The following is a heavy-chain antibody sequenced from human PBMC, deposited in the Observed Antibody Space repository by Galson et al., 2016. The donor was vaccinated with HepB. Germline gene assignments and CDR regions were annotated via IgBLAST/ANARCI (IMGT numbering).Heavy chain of an antibody. J-gene: IGHJ4*02. V-gene: IGHV3-23*01. Sequence: SLRLSCAASGFTFKTYAMSWVRQAPGKGLEWVSVIDDNGANIYYADSVKGRFTTSRDNPKNTLYLQMNSLKVEDTAVYYCAREMHVAAAAAFDFWGRGTLVTVSS. D-gene: IGHD6-13*01. CDR3: AREMHVAAAAAFDF. CDR2: IDDNGANI. CDR1: GFTFKTYA.